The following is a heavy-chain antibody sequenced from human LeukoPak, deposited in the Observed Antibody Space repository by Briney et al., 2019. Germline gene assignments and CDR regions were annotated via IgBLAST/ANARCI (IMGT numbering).Heavy chain of an antibody. CDR2: IHYSGDT. CDR3: ARVVAYDSTGYYLYYFDY. CDR1: GGSISSGGYY. D-gene: IGHD3-22*01. Sequence: SETLSLTCTVSGGSISSGGYYWSWIRQHPGKGLEWLGYIHYSGDTYYSPSLKSRLTISVDTSKNQFSLRLRSVTAADTAVYYCARVVAYDSTGYYLYYFDYWGQGTLVTVAA. J-gene: IGHJ4*02. V-gene: IGHV4-31*03.